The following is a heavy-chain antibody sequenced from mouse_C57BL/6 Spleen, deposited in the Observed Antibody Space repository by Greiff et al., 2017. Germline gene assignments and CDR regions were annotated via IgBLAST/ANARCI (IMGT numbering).Heavy chain of an antibody. CDR3: EREGKLSPYFDD. CDR1: VYAFSSSW. D-gene: IGHD3-2*02. J-gene: IGHJ2*01. V-gene: IGHV1-82*01. Sequence: LVESGPELVKPGASVKISCKASVYAFSSSWMNWVKQRPGKGLEWIGRIYPGDGDTNYNGKFKGKATLTADKSSSTAYMQLSRLTAEDSAVYVCEREGKLSPYFDDGGKGTTLTVSS. CDR2: IYPGDGDT.